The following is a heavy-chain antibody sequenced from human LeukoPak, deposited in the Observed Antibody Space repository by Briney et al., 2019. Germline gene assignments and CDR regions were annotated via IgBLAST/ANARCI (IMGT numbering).Heavy chain of an antibody. V-gene: IGHV3-74*01. CDR3: AREYCSGGSCYYDY. J-gene: IGHJ4*02. D-gene: IGHD2-15*01. CDR1: GFTFSSYW. Sequence: QPGGSLRLSCAASGFTFSSYWMHWVRHAPGKGLVWVSRINTDGSSTVYADSVKGRFTISRDNAKNTLYLQMNSLRAEDTAVYYCAREYCSGGSCYYDYWGQGTLVTVSS. CDR2: INTDGSST.